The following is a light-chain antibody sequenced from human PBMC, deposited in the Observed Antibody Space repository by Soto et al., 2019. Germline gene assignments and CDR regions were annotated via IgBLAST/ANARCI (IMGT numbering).Light chain of an antibody. Sequence: IVLTQSPGTLSLSPGERATLSCKASQSVTNNYLAWYQQNPGQAPMLLIYGASNRATGIPDRFSGSGSGTDFTLTISRLEPEDFAVYYCQQYGSSGTFGQGTKV. J-gene: IGKJ1*01. V-gene: IGKV3-20*01. CDR3: QQYGSSGT. CDR2: GAS. CDR1: QSVTNNY.